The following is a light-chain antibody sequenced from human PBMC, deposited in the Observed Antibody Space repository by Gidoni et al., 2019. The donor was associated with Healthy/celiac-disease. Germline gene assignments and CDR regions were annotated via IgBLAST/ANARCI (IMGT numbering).Light chain of an antibody. CDR1: QSVLYSSNNKNY. J-gene: IGKJ1*01. CDR3: QQYYSTPRT. V-gene: IGKV4-1*01. CDR2: WAS. Sequence: DIVMTQSPYSLAVSLGERATINCKSSQSVLYSSNNKNYLAWYQQKPGQTPKLLIYWASTRESGVPDRFSGSGSGTDFTLTISSMQAEDVAVYYCQQYYSTPRTFGQGTKVEIK.